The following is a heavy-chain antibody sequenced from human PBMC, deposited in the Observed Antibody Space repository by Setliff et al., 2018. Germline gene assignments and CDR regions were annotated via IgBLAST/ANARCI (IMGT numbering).Heavy chain of an antibody. CDR3: ARDRFYNSWSGTSITAPHDAFDI. V-gene: IGHV1-46*03. Sequence: SVKVSCKASGYTLSKYYMHWVRQAPGQGLEWMGIINPSGGLTKYAQKFQGRVTMTSDTSTNTVYLEVSSLRSEDTAVYFCARDRFYNSWSGTSITAPHDAFDIWGQGTMVTV. D-gene: IGHD3-3*01. J-gene: IGHJ3*02. CDR2: INPSGGLT. CDR1: GYTLSKYY.